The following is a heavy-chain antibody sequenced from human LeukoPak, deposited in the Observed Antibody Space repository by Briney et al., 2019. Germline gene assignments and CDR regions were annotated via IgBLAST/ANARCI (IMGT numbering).Heavy chain of an antibody. D-gene: IGHD1-1*01. J-gene: IGHJ6*02. CDR2: ISSGDTT. V-gene: IGHV3-66*01. CDR3: ARGPRLERHGMDV. CDR1: GFTVSRNY. Sequence: GGSLRLSCAASGFTVSRNYMSWVRQAPGKGLEWVSVISSGDTTYYAHSVKGRFTISRDSSKNTLYLQMNSLRAEDTVVYFCARGPRLERHGMDVWGQGTTVTVS.